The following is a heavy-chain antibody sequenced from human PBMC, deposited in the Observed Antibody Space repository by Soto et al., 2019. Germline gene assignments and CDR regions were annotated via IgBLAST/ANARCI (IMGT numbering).Heavy chain of an antibody. Sequence: PGGSLRLSCAASVFTFSNYAMSWVRQAPGKGLEWVSAISASVGSTYYTDSVKGRFTISRDNSKNTLYLQMNSLRAEDTAVYYCAKGGQSYDYWGKGTLVTVSS. J-gene: IGHJ4*02. CDR2: ISASVGST. D-gene: IGHD3-10*01. V-gene: IGHV3-23*01. CDR1: VFTFSNYA. CDR3: AKGGQSYDY.